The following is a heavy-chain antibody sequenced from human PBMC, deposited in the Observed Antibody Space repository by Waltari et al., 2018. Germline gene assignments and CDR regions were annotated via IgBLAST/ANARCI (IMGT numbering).Heavy chain of an antibody. J-gene: IGHJ3*01. CDR2: MYYSGSP. D-gene: IGHD3-16*01. V-gene: IGHV4-59*08. CDR3: ARLLGDGALDV. Sequence: QVQLQESGPGLVKPSETLALTCTVSGDSISNTFCSWIRQAPGGGLDWIGFMYYSGSPYYNPSLGSRVTISVDRAQNQLSLKLTSATAADTAVYYCARLLGDGALDVWGQGTKVTVSS. CDR1: GDSISNTF.